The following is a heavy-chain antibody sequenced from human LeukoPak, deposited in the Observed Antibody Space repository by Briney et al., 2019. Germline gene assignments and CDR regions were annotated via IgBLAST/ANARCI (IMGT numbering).Heavy chain of an antibody. CDR3: ARSVPAAMSAFDI. CDR1: GFIFSSYT. J-gene: IGHJ3*02. Sequence: GGSLRVSCSASGFIFSSYTMQWVRHAPGKGLEYVSAISSNGDTTYYATSVKGRFTISRDNSKDTLYLQVGSLRAEDTAVYYCARSVPAAMSAFDIWGQGTMVTVSS. D-gene: IGHD2-2*01. CDR2: ISSNGDTT. V-gene: IGHV3-64*01.